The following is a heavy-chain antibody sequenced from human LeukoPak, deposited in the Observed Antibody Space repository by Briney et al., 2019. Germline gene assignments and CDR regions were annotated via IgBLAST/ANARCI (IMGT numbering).Heavy chain of an antibody. Sequence: GGSLRLSCAASGFTFSRHGINWVRQAPGKGLEWVSYLSSSSSVIYHADSVKGRFTISRDNAKNSLYLQMNSLRPEDTAVYYCVRDGSSWGNFDYWGQGTLVSVSS. J-gene: IGHJ4*02. CDR1: GFTFSRHG. CDR3: VRDGSSWGNFDY. V-gene: IGHV3-48*01. D-gene: IGHD7-27*01. CDR2: LSSSSSVI.